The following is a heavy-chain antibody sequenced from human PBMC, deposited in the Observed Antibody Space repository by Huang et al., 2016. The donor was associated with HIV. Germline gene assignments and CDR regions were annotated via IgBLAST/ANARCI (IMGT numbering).Heavy chain of an antibody. CDR1: GDFISSTNYY. D-gene: IGHD6-13*01. CDR2: VYQSGST. Sequence: QLQLQESGPGQVKPSETLSLTCTVSGDFISSTNYYWGWIRQSPGKGLEWVGSVYQSGSTNYNPSLKSRVPLSVDTSRNQFSLRWNSVTAADTAVYYCASQHIGAAATGCWGRGTQVAVSS. J-gene: IGHJ4*02. CDR3: ASQHIGAAATGC. V-gene: IGHV4-39*01.